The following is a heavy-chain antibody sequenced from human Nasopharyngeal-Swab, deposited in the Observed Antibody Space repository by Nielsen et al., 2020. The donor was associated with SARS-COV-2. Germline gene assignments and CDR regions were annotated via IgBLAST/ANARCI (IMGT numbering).Heavy chain of an antibody. CDR2: IGAYNGNT. CDR3: ARDLFGTPPVAALDL. Sequence: ASVKVSCKASGYIFTSYDISWVRQARGQGLEWMGWIGAYNGNTQDARDFLRRVTLTTDTSTSTVYLELRSLTSDDTAVYYCARDLFGTPPVAALDLWGQGTLVTVSS. CDR1: GYIFTSYD. V-gene: IGHV1-18*01. D-gene: IGHD2-15*01. J-gene: IGHJ4*02.